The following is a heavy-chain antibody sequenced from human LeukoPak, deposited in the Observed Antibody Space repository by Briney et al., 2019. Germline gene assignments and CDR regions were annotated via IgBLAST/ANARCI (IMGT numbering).Heavy chain of an antibody. D-gene: IGHD3-10*01. J-gene: IGHJ4*02. Sequence: GGSLRLSCAASGFTFSSYAMHWVRQAPGKGLEWVAVISYDGSNKYYADSVKGRFTISRDNSKNTLYLQMNSLRAEDTAVYYCARVGESGGFDYWGQGTLVTVSS. V-gene: IGHV3-30-3*01. CDR2: ISYDGSNK. CDR3: ARVGESGGFDY. CDR1: GFTFSSYA.